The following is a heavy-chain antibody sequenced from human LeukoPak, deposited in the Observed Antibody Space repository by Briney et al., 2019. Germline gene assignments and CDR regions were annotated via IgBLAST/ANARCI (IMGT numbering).Heavy chain of an antibody. Sequence: SETLSLTCTVSGDSISRLSYFYGWSRQPPGKGLEWIGSIYYRVSTHYTPSLKRRVTISLETSTNQSSLKLSSVTSADTAVYYCARGITVTGHFHYWGQEDLVTVSS. V-gene: IGHV4-39*01. CDR2: IYYRVST. J-gene: IGHJ4*02. D-gene: IGHD6-19*01. CDR3: ARGITVTGHFHY. CDR1: GDSISRLSYF.